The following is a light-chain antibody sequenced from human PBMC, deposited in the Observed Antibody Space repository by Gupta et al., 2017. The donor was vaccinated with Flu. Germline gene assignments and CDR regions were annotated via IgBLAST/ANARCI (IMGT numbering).Light chain of an antibody. Sequence: QSVLTQPPSVSGAPGQRVTISCTGSSSNSGAGFDVHRYQPLPGTAPKLLNYVSNKRPSGVPERFSGSKGGTSGSLAITGIQPEDEADEYGQSYGTGLSGPTYWLFGGGTKLTVL. J-gene: IGLJ3*02. V-gene: IGLV1-40*01. CDR3: QSYGTGLSGPTYWL. CDR2: VSN. CDR1: SSNSGAGFD.